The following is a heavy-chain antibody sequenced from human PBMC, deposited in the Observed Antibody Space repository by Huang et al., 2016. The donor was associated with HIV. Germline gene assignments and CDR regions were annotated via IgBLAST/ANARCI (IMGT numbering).Heavy chain of an antibody. CDR3: ARERMMSWLDDHDAFDI. D-gene: IGHD1-1*01. V-gene: IGHV4-34*01. Sequence: QVQLQQWGAGLLKPSETLSLTCAVYGGSFSGYYGSWIRQSPGKGLEWIGEINHSGTTNSNPSLKSRLTISVDTSKNQVSLKLSSVTAADTAVYYCARERMMSWLDDHDAFDIWGQGTMVTVSS. J-gene: IGHJ3*02. CDR1: GGSFSGYY. CDR2: INHSGTT.